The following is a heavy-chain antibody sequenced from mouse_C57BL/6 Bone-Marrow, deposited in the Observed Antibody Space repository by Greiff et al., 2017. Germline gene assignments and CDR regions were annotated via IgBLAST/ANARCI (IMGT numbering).Heavy chain of an antibody. D-gene: IGHD4-1*01. Sequence: EVKLVESGEGLVKPGGSLKLSCAASGFTFSSYAMSWVRQTPEKRLEWVAYISSGGDYIYYADTVKGRFTISRDNARNTLYLQMSSLKSEDTAMYYCTANWDIGALWYFDVWGTGTTVTVSS. CDR1: GFTFSSYA. J-gene: IGHJ1*03. CDR2: ISSGGDYI. CDR3: TANWDIGALWYFDV. V-gene: IGHV5-9-1*02.